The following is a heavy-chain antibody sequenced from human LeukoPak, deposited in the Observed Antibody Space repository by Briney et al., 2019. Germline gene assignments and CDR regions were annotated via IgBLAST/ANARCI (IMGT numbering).Heavy chain of an antibody. Sequence: ASVKVSCKTSGYTFTNYGISWVRQAPGLGLEWMGWISAYNGNTNYAQKVQGRVTMTTDTSTSTAYMELRSLRFDDTAVYYCARDTVTMPFDYWGQGTLVTVSS. V-gene: IGHV1-18*01. D-gene: IGHD4-17*01. CDR1: GYTFTNYG. CDR2: ISAYNGNT. CDR3: ARDTVTMPFDY. J-gene: IGHJ4*02.